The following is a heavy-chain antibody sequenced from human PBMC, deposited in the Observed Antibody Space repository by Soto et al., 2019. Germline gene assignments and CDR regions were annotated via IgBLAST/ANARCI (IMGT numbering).Heavy chain of an antibody. CDR3: ARDLDGSGSYYTDY. V-gene: IGHV1-18*01. Sequence: QVQLVQSGAEVKKPGASVKVSCKASGYTFTNYGISWVRQAPGQGLEWMGWISHWGKTNYAQKLQGRVTTTTDTSASTAFMELRSLRSDDTAMYFCARDLDGSGSYYTDYWGQGTLVTVSS. J-gene: IGHJ4*02. D-gene: IGHD3-10*01. CDR2: ISHWGKT. CDR1: GYTFTNYG.